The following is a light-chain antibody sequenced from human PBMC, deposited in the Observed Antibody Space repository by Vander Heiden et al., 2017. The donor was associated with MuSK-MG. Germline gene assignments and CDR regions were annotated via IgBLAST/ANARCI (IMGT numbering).Light chain of an antibody. CDR1: QTVFDTSNNKNF. CDR2: WAF. J-gene: IGKJ4*01. V-gene: IGKV4-1*01. CDR3: QQYYTIPVT. Sequence: DIVMTQSPDSLAVSLGERATINYKSSQTVFDTSNNKNFLAWFQQKPGQPPKLLIYWAFTRESGVPDRFSGSGSGTDFTLTISSLQAEDVALYFCQQYYTIPVTFGGGTKVEI.